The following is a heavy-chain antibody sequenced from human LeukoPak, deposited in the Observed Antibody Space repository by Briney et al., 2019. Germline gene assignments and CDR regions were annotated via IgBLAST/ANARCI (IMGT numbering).Heavy chain of an antibody. CDR1: GGSISNTNSY. CDR2: IYYGGST. D-gene: IGHD3-22*01. Sequence: SETLSLTCTVSGGSISNTNSYWGWIRQPPGEGLEWIGNIYYGGSTYYNPSLKTRVTISVDLSKNQFSLKLSSVTAADTAVYYCARGQKQGHYYDTWGQGTLVTVSS. CDR3: ARGQKQGHYYDT. J-gene: IGHJ5*02. V-gene: IGHV4-39*07.